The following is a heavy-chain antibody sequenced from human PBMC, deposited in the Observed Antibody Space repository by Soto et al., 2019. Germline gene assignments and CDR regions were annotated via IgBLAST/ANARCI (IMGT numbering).Heavy chain of an antibody. D-gene: IGHD3-10*01. CDR3: GYVYYNSGRWDA. CDR2: IYWDDDK. Sequence: ITLKESGPTLVKPTQTLTLTCTFSGFSLSTSAVGVGWIRQPPGKALEWLALIYWDDDKRYSPSLKSRLTANKYTSKNQVVLTMTNMDHVDTATYSCGYVYYNSGRWDAWGQGTLVTVSS. V-gene: IGHV2-5*02. J-gene: IGHJ5*02. CDR1: GFSLSTSAVG.